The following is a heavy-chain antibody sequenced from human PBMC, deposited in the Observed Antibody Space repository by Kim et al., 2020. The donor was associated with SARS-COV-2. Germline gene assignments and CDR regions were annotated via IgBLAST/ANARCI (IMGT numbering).Heavy chain of an antibody. J-gene: IGHJ4*02. V-gene: IGHV1-2*02. CDR2: ITSASGAT. Sequence: ASVKVSCKASGYTFTDYYIHWVRQAPGQGLEWMGWITSASGATKYAQNFWGRVTMTRDTSITTAYMELRMLTSDDTAVYYCAKEAQNFFDFWCQGTLITVSS. CDR1: GYTFTDYY. CDR3: AKEAQNFFDF.